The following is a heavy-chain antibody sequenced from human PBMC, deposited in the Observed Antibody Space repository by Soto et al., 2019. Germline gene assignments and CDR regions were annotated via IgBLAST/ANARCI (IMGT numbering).Heavy chain of an antibody. Sequence: SETLSLTCTVSGDSVNSGTYYWSWIRQPPGKGLEWIGYIYNSGTTKYNPSLKSRVTISVDTSKNQFSLKLSSVTAADTAVYYCARVAVAGTRVDYWGQGTLVT. CDR1: GDSVNSGTYY. D-gene: IGHD6-19*01. J-gene: IGHJ4*02. CDR2: IYNSGTT. V-gene: IGHV4-61*01. CDR3: ARVAVAGTRVDY.